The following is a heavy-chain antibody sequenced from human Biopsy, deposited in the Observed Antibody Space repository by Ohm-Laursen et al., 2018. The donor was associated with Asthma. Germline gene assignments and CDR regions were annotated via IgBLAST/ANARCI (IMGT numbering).Heavy chain of an antibody. CDR1: GFTFGDYC. V-gene: IGHV3-7*01. D-gene: IGHD3-3*01. J-gene: IGHJ1*01. Sequence: SLRLSCSASGFTFGDYCMSWVRQVPGQGLEGVANIKHDGSEKNHVDSLKGRFTISRDNAKNLLFLQMNSLRAEDTAVYYCARTCLFWSPYHADHYQHWGQGTLVTVSS. CDR3: ARTCLFWSPYHADHYQH. CDR2: IKHDGSEK.